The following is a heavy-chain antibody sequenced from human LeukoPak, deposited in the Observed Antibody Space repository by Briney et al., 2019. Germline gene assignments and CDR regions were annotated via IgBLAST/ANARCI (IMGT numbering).Heavy chain of an antibody. Sequence: AASVKVSCKASGYTFTSYGISWVRQATGQGLEWMGWMNPNSGNTGYAQKFQGRVTITRSTSISTAYMELSSLRSEDTAVYYCARVDYFYWFDPWGQGTLVTVSS. CDR3: ARVDYFYWFDP. J-gene: IGHJ5*02. CDR2: MNPNSGNT. V-gene: IGHV1-8*03. D-gene: IGHD3-3*01. CDR1: GYTFTSYG.